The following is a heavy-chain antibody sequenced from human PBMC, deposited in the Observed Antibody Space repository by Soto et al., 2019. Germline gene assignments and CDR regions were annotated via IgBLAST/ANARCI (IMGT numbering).Heavy chain of an antibody. CDR2: IYGSGRGI. CDR3: AKDAVYNDGLWLMDH. V-gene: IGHV3-23*05. Sequence: EVRLLESGGGLVQPGGSLTLSCSASGLPHSSFAMMWVRQAPGKGLQCVAGIYGSGRGIEYADSVKGRFTISRDNSKNTVYLQMTDLRADDTAVYYCAKDAVYNDGLWLMDHWGRGTQVIVSS. CDR1: GLPHSSFA. J-gene: IGHJ4*02. D-gene: IGHD2-21*01.